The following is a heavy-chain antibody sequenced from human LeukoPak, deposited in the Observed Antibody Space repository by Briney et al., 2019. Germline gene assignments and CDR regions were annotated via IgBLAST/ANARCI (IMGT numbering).Heavy chain of an antibody. CDR2: IYYSGST. Sequence: SETLSLTCTVSGGSISSSSYYWGWIRQPPGKGLEWIGSIYYSGSTYYNPSLKSRVTISVDTSKNQFSLKLSSVTASDTAVYYCARQREAYYYYMDVWGKGTTVTVSS. V-gene: IGHV4-39*01. D-gene: IGHD1-26*01. J-gene: IGHJ6*03. CDR1: GGSISSSSYY. CDR3: ARQREAYYYYMDV.